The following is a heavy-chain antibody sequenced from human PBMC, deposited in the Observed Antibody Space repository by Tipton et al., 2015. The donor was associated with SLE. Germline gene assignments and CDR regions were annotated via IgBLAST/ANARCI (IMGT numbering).Heavy chain of an antibody. CDR2: ISSNGGST. J-gene: IGHJ3*02. D-gene: IGHD5-24*01. CDR3: TARSDAFDI. Sequence: GSLRLSCAASGFTFSSYAMSWVRQAPGKGLEWVSAISSNGGSTYYADSVKGRFTISRDNSKNTLYLQMSSLRAEDTAVYYCTARSDAFDIWGQGTMVTVSS. CDR1: GFTFSSYA. V-gene: IGHV3-23*01.